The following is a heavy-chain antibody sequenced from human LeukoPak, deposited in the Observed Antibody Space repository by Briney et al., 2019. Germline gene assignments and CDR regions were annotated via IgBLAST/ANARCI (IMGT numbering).Heavy chain of an antibody. CDR1: GFTFSSYE. CDR3: ARDSSGWYRLGYFDY. D-gene: IGHD6-19*01. V-gene: IGHV3-48*03. Sequence: GGSLRLSCAASGFTFSSYEMNWVRQAPGKGLEWVSYISSSGSTIYYADSVKGRFTISRDNAKNSLYLQMNSLRAEDTAVYYCARDSSGWYRLGYFDYWGQGTLVTVSS. J-gene: IGHJ4*02. CDR2: ISSSGSTI.